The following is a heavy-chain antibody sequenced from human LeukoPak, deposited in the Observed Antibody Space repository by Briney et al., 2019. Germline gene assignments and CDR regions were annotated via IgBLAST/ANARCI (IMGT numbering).Heavy chain of an antibody. CDR3: ARHHYSSSWYFAFDV. J-gene: IGHJ3*01. CDR1: GFTVSSNY. V-gene: IGHV3-66*04. Sequence: PGGSLRLSCAASGFTVSSNYMSWVRLAPGKGLEWVLVIYSGGSTNYADSVKGRFTISRDNSKNTLYLQMNSLRAEDTAVYYCARHHYSSSWYFAFDVWGQGTMVTVSS. CDR2: IYSGGST. D-gene: IGHD6-13*01.